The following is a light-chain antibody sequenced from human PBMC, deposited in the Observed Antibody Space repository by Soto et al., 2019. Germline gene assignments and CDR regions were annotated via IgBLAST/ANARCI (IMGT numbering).Light chain of an antibody. CDR3: CSFAGSYSYV. J-gene: IGLJ1*01. V-gene: IGLV2-11*01. CDR2: DVT. CDR1: SSDVGRYDY. Sequence: QSVLTQPRSVSASPGQSVTISCTGTSSDVGRYDYVSWYQQHPGQAPKLIVYDVTERPSGVPDRFPGSKSGNTASLTISGLQAEDEADYSCCSFAGSYSYVFGTGTKVTVL.